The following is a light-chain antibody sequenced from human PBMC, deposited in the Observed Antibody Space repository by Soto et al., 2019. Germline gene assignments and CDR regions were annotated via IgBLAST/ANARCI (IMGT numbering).Light chain of an antibody. V-gene: IGKV3-15*01. CDR3: QQYNPGPRGT. J-gene: IGKJ4*01. CDR1: QSVSNN. Sequence: EIVMTQSPATLSVSPGERATLSCRASQSVSNNLAWYQQKPGQAPRLLIYGASTRATGIPARFSGSGSGTEFTLTISSLQYEDFAVYYCQQYNPGPRGTFGGGTKVEIK. CDR2: GAS.